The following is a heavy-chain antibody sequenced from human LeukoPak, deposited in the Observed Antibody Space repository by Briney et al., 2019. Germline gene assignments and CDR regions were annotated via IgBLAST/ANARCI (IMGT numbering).Heavy chain of an antibody. D-gene: IGHD1-26*01. CDR3: TRDGSGMHYGMDA. Sequence: GGSLRLSCTASGFTFGDYIMSWVRQAPGKGLEWVGFIRGKAYGGTTEYAASVKGRFTISRDDSKSIAYLQVNSLKTEGTAVYYCTRDGSGMHYGMDAWGQGTTVTVSS. J-gene: IGHJ6*02. CDR1: GFTFGDYI. V-gene: IGHV3-49*04. CDR2: IRGKAYGGTT.